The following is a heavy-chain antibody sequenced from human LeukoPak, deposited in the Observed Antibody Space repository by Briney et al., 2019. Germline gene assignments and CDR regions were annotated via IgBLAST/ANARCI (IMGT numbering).Heavy chain of an antibody. V-gene: IGHV4-59*01. CDR1: GGSISGYY. CDR2: IYDSGST. J-gene: IGHJ2*01. D-gene: IGHD2-15*01. Sequence: PSETLSLTCTVSGGSISGYYWSWIRQPPGKGLEWIAYIYDSGSTNYNPSLKSRVTISVDTSKNQFSLKLSSVTSADTAVYYCARMTNMGSYWYFDLWGRGTLVTVSS. CDR3: ARMTNMGSYWYFDL.